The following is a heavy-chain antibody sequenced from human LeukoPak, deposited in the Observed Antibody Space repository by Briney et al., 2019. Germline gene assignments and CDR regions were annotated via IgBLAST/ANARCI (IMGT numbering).Heavy chain of an antibody. J-gene: IGHJ5*02. Sequence: TGGSLRLSCTASGFTFSNALMSWVRQAPGKGLEWVGRIKSKSDGETIDYAAPVQGRFSISRDDSKNTLYLQMNSLKTEDTAVYYCTTDMDRWGQGTLVIVSS. CDR3: TTDMDR. V-gene: IGHV3-15*01. CDR2: IKSKSDGETI. CDR1: GFTFSNAL.